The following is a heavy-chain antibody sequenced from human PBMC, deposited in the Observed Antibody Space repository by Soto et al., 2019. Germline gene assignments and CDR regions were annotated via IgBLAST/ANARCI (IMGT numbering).Heavy chain of an antibody. CDR1: GFTFSTFS. CDR2: ISGGGRPI. D-gene: IGHD6-19*01. Sequence: EVQLVESGGGSVQPGGSLRLSCAASGFTFSTFSMNWVRQAPGRGLEWISYISGGGRPISYADSVKGRFTISRDNAKNSLYPQVDSLTVEYTAVYYCARNLGWAFDSWGQGTLVTVPS. CDR3: ARNLGWAFDS. V-gene: IGHV3-48*01. J-gene: IGHJ4*02.